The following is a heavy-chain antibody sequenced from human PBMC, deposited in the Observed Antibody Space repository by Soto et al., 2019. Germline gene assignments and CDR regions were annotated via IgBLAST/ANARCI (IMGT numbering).Heavy chain of an antibody. J-gene: IGHJ4*02. V-gene: IGHV3-23*01. Sequence: EVQLLESGGGLVQPGGSLRLSCSTSGFTFSTYAMNWVRQAPGKGLEWVSALSGSGGTTYYADSVRGRFTISRDNSKNTLFLQMNSLRAADTALYYCAKQRAGYGSGSDTYYLDFWGQGTPVTVSS. CDR3: AKQRAGYGSGSDTYYLDF. CDR2: LSGSGGTT. CDR1: GFTFSTYA. D-gene: IGHD3-10*01.